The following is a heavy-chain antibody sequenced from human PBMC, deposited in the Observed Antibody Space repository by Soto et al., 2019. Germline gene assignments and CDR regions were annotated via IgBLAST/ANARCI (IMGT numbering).Heavy chain of an antibody. CDR2: TRNKANSYTT. CDR3: HYYYDSSGYIRGAFDI. J-gene: IGHJ3*02. D-gene: IGHD3-22*01. V-gene: IGHV3-72*01. Sequence: WGSLRLSCAASGFTFSDHYMDWVRQAPGKGLEWVGRTRNKANSYTTEYAASVKGRFTISRDDSKNSLYLQMNSLKTEDTAVYYCHYYYDSSGYIRGAFDIWGQGTMVTVSS. CDR1: GFTFSDHY.